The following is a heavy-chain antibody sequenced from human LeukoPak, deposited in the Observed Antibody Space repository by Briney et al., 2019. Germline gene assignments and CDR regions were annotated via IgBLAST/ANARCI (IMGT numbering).Heavy chain of an antibody. CDR1: GFIFSSYA. CDR3: AKDRSCTNDVCHGDFDY. D-gene: IGHD2-8*01. CDR2: ISGSGGST. V-gene: IGHV3-23*01. Sequence: PGGSLRLSCAASGFIFSSYAMSWVRQAPGKGLKWVSTISGSGGSTYYADSVKGRFTISRDNSKNTVYLQMNSLRAEDTAVYYCAKDRSCTNDVCHGDFDYWGQGTLVTVSS. J-gene: IGHJ4*02.